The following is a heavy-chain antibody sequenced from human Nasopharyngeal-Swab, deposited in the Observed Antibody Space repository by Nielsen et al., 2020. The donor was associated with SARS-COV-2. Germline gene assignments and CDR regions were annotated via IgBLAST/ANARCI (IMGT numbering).Heavy chain of an antibody. CDR3: ARDSQYYYGSGSTYNWFDP. D-gene: IGHD3-10*01. J-gene: IGHJ5*02. CDR2: INTNTGNP. CDR1: GYTFTGYY. V-gene: IGHV7-4-1*02. Sequence: ASVKVSCRASGYTFTGYYMHWVRQAPGQGLEWMGWINTNTGNPTYAQGFTGRFVFSLDTSVSTAYLQISSLKAEDTAVYYCARDSQYYYGSGSTYNWFDPWGQGTLVTVSS.